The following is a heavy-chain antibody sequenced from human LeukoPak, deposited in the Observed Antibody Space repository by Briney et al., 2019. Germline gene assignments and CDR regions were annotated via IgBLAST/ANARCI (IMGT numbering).Heavy chain of an antibody. CDR2: ISGSGGST. CDR3: AKPQGGSPPRPFDF. Sequence: PGGSLRLSCAASRFTFSNFAMSWVRQAPGKGLEWVSAISGSGGSTYYADSVKGRFTISRDNAKNTLYLQMNSLRAEDTAVYYCAKPQGGSPPRPFDFWGQGTLVTVSS. CDR1: RFTFSNFA. V-gene: IGHV3-23*01. J-gene: IGHJ4*02. D-gene: IGHD2-15*01.